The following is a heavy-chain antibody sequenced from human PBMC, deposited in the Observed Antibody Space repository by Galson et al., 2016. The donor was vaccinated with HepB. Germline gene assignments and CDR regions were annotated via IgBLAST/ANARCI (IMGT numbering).Heavy chain of an antibody. CDR2: INPDGSQT. J-gene: IGHJ3*01. Sequence: SLGLSCAASGFPFRTPWMSWGRQPPGKGPEWVANINPDGSQTYYVDSVKGRLNISKDNAKNSLYLRMNSLRADDTAVYYCARDPMRFAFDLWGQGTMVTVS. CDR3: ARDPMRFAFDL. CDR1: GFPFRTPW. V-gene: IGHV3-7*01.